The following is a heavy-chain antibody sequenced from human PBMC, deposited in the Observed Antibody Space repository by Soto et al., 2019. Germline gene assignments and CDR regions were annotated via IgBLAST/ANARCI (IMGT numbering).Heavy chain of an antibody. CDR2: INAGNGNT. D-gene: IGHD2-15*01. J-gene: IGHJ4*02. V-gene: IGHV1-3*01. Sequence: ASVKVSCEASGYTFTSYAMHWVRQAPGQRLEWMGWINAGNGNTKYSQKFQGRVTMTTDTSTSTVYMELSSLRSDDTAVYYCARDSSIVVDGGSCQDYWGQGTQVTVSS. CDR3: ARDSSIVVDGGSCQDY. CDR1: GYTFTSYA.